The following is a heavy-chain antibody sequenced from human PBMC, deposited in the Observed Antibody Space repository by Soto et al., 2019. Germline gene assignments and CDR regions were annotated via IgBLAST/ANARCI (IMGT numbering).Heavy chain of an antibody. Sequence: SVKVSSKASGYRFTSCCSRWVRQAPGKGLEWMGGIIPIFGTANYAQKFQGRVTITADESTSTAYMELSSLRSEDTAVYYCASPLDPYDSSGYYNYYYGMDVWGHGTTVTVSS. CDR3: ASPLDPYDSSGYYNYYYGMDV. V-gene: IGHV1-69*13. CDR2: IIPIFGTA. D-gene: IGHD3-22*01. CDR1: GYRFTSCC. J-gene: IGHJ6*02.